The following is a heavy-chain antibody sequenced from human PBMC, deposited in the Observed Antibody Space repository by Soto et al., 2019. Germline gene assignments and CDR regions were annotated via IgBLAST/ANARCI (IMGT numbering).Heavy chain of an antibody. CDR2: ISGSGGST. CDR3: AKDTRDYDFWSGYYNYGMDV. J-gene: IGHJ6*02. Sequence: TGGSLRLSCAASGFTFSSYAMSWVRQAPGKGLEWVSAISGSGGSTYYADSVKGRFTISRDNSKNTLYPQMNSLRAEDTAVYYCAKDTRDYDFWSGYYNYGMDVWGQGTTVTVSS. D-gene: IGHD3-3*01. CDR1: GFTFSSYA. V-gene: IGHV3-23*01.